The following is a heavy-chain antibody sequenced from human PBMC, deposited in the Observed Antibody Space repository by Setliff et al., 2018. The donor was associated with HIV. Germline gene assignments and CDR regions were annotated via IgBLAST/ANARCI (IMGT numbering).Heavy chain of an antibody. CDR2: NNPSGGST. CDR3: ARDGSYNDRSDFFDY. CDR1: GYTFTSHY. Sequence: GASVKVSCKASGYTFTSHYIHWVRQAPGQGLEWMGINNPSGGSTTYAQKFQGRVTMTRDTSTNTLYMELSSLRSDDTAVYYCARDGSYNDRSDFFDYWGQGTLVTVSS. V-gene: IGHV1-46*01. D-gene: IGHD1-26*01. J-gene: IGHJ4*02.